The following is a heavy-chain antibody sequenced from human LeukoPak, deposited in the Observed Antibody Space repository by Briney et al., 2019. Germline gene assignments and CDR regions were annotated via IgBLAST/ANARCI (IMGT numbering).Heavy chain of an antibody. CDR2: LSYDGSNN. CDR3: AKDASTVTLHADY. V-gene: IGHV3-30*18. CDR1: GVTLSPYG. D-gene: IGHD4-17*01. J-gene: IGHJ4*02. Sequence: GMSLRLSCAASGVTLSPYGMHWVRQAPGKGLEWVAVLSYDGSNNYYADSVKGRFTISRDNSKNTLYLQMNSLRAEDTAVYYCAKDASTVTLHADYWGQGTLVTVSS.